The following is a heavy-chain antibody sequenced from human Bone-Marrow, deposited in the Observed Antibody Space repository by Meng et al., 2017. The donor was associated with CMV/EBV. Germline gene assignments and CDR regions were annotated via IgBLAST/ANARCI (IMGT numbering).Heavy chain of an antibody. CDR3: ARDTLFPPPSYCGGDDAFDI. D-gene: IGHD2-21*01. V-gene: IGHV3-7*01. J-gene: IGHJ3*02. CDR2: IKQDGSEK. Sequence: GESLKISCTASGFTFGDYAMSWVRQAPGKGLEWVANIKQDGSEKYYVDSVKGRFTISRDNAKNSLYLQMNSLRAEDTAVYYCARDTLFPPPSYCGGDDAFDIWGQGTMVTVSS. CDR1: GFTFGDYA.